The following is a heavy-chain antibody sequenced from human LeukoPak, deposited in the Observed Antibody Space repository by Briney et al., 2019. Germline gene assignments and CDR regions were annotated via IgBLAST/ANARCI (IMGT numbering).Heavy chain of an antibody. CDR1: GGSIGSGDYY. CDR3: ARVGGYSYGGYYYYYYMDV. Sequence: PSQTLSLTCTVSGGSIGSGDYYWSWIRQPPGKGLEWIGYIYYSGSTYYNPSLNSRVTVSVDTSKTQFSLKLSSVTAADTAVYYCARVGGYSYGGYYYYYYMDVWGKGTTVTVSS. V-gene: IGHV4-30-4*08. J-gene: IGHJ6*03. D-gene: IGHD5-18*01. CDR2: IYYSGST.